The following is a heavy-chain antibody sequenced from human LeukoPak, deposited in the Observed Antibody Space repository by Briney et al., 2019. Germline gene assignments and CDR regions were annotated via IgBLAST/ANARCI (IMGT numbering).Heavy chain of an antibody. CDR1: GYTFTSYG. D-gene: IGHD5-12*01. J-gene: IGHJ5*02. V-gene: IGHV1-18*01. Sequence: ASVKVSCKASGYTFTSYGISWVRQAPGQGLEWMGWISAYNGNTNYAQKLQGRVTMTTDTSTSTAYMELRSLRSDDTAVYYCARDDDIVAIGWFDPWGQGTLVTVSS. CDR3: ARDDDIVAIGWFDP. CDR2: ISAYNGNT.